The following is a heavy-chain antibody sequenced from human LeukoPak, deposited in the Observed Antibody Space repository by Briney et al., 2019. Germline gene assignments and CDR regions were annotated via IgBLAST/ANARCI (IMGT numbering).Heavy chain of an antibody. CDR2: VSGSGAST. J-gene: IGHJ5*02. CDR3: AKFPLERRLWWFDP. Sequence: GGSLRLSCVASGFTFRNYAMSWVRQAPGKGLEWVSAVSGSGASTYYADSVKGRFSISRDNPKNTLYLQMNSLRAEDTAVYYCAKFPLERRLWWFDPWGQGTLVTVSS. V-gene: IGHV3-23*01. D-gene: IGHD1-1*01. CDR1: GFTFRNYA.